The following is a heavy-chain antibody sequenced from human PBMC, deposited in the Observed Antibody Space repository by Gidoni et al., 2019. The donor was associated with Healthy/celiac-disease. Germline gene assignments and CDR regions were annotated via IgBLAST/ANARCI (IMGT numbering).Heavy chain of an antibody. J-gene: IGHJ4*02. CDR1: GFTFSNAW. CDR3: TTEYYYDSSGYSLDY. D-gene: IGHD3-22*01. V-gene: IGHV3-15*01. Sequence: EVQLVESGGGLVKPGGSLRLSCAASGFTFSNAWMSWVRQAPGKGLEWVGRIKSKTDGGTTDYAAPVKGRFTISRDDSKNTLYLQMNSLKTEDTAVYYCTTEYYYDSSGYSLDYWGQGTLVTVSS. CDR2: IKSKTDGGTT.